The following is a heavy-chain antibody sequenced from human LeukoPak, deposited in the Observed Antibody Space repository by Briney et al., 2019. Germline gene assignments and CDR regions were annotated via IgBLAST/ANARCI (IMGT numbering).Heavy chain of an antibody. V-gene: IGHV3-53*01. J-gene: IGHJ4*02. CDR2: IYSGGST. Sequence: GGSLRLSCAASGFTVSSNYMSWVRQAPGKGLEWVSVIYSGGSTYYADSVKGRFTISRDNSKNTLYLQMNSLRAEDTAVYYCARSSYSGSYYFDYWGQGTLVTASS. CDR1: GFTVSSNY. D-gene: IGHD5-12*01. CDR3: ARSSYSGSYYFDY.